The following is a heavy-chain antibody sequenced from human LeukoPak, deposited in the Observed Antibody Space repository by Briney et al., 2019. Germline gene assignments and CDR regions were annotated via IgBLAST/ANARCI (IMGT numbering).Heavy chain of an antibody. J-gene: IGHJ4*02. CDR3: ALSGYYDREGPFDY. CDR2: IIPIFGTA. D-gene: IGHD3-22*01. Sequence: ASVKVSCKASGGTFNSYAISWVRQAPGQGLEWMGGIIPIFGTANYAQKFQGRVTITTDESTSTAYMELSSLRSEDTAVYYCALSGYYDREGPFDYWGQGTLVTVSS. CDR1: GGTFNSYA. V-gene: IGHV1-69*05.